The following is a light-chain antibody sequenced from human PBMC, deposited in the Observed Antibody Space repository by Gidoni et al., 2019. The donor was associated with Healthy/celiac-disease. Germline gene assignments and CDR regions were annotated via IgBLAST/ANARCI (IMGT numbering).Light chain of an antibody. Sequence: DIVMTQSPDSLAVSLGETATINCKSSQSVLYSSNNKHYLAWYQQKPGQPPKLLIYWASTRESGVPDRFSGSGSGTDFTLPISSLQAEDVAVYYCQQYYSTPKAFGGXTKVEIK. CDR3: QQYYSTPKA. J-gene: IGKJ4*01. CDR2: WAS. CDR1: QSVLYSSNNKHY. V-gene: IGKV4-1*01.